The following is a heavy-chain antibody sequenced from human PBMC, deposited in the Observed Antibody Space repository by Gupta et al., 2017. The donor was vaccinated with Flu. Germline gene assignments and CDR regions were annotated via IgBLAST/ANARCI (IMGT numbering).Heavy chain of an antibody. CDR3: ARHGVGGSGYYDY. CDR2: IYYSGST. V-gene: IGHV4-59*08. Sequence: QVQLQESGPGLVKPSETLSVTCTVSGVSISTYWRWIRQPPGKGLEWIGYIYYSGSTNYSPSLENRLTMSIDTSKNQFSLNLRSVTAADTAIYYCARHGVGGSGYYDYWGQGLLVTVSS. D-gene: IGHD3-22*01. CDR1: GVSISTY. J-gene: IGHJ4*02.